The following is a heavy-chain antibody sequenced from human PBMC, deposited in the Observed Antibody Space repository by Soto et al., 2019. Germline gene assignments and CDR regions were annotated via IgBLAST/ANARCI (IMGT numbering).Heavy chain of an antibody. CDR2: ISSDGSNK. J-gene: IGHJ4*02. CDR1: GFTFSSYG. V-gene: IGHV3-30*18. CDR3: AKVRADYYYGSGPFDY. Sequence: QVQLVESWGGVVQPGRSLRLSCAASGFTFSSYGMHWVRQAPGKGLEWVALISSDGSNKYYADSVKGRFTISRDNSKNTLYLQMNSLRAEDTAVYYCAKVRADYYYGSGPFDYWGQGTLVTVSS. D-gene: IGHD3-10*01.